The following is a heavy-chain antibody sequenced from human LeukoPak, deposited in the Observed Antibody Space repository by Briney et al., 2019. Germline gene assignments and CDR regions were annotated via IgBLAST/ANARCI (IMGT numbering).Heavy chain of an antibody. D-gene: IGHD3-22*01. CDR2: INLSGGST. V-gene: IGHV1-46*01. CDR3: ARGLYYYDSSGSIDAFDI. CDR1: GYTFTSYY. J-gene: IGHJ3*02. Sequence: ASVKVSCKASGYTFTSYYMHWVRQAPGQGLEWMGIINLSGGSTSYAQKFQGRVTMTRDTSTSTVYMELSSLRSEDTAVYYCARGLYYYDSSGSIDAFDIWGQGTMVTVSS.